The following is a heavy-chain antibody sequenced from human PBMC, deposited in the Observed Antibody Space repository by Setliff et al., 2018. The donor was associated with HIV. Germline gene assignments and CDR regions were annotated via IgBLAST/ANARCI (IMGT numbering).Heavy chain of an antibody. CDR1: GYTFTDYG. CDR3: TRDHTPPPNYDFWSGQIDLRNIFYYMDV. D-gene: IGHD3-3*01. CDR2: INTNTGNP. J-gene: IGHJ6*03. Sequence: ASVKVSCKASGYTFTDYGVFWVRQAPGQGLEWMGYINTNTGNPTYAQGFTGRFVFSVDTPVSTAYLQIFSLKTEDTAVYYCTRDHTPPPNYDFWSGQIDLRNIFYYMDVWGTGSPVTVSS. V-gene: IGHV7-4-1*01.